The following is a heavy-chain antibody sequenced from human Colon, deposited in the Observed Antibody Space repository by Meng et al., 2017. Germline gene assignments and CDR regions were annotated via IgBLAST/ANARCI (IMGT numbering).Heavy chain of an antibody. Sequence: ASVKVSCKASGYTFSDKYMHWVRQAPGQGLEWMGWIYPKSGDTRYAQTFQGRVTLTMDTSITSAYMELSGLRSDDTAVYYCARDNNGNSFAYWGQGTLVTGAS. CDR1: GYTFSDKY. V-gene: IGHV1-2*02. CDR3: ARDNNGNSFAY. J-gene: IGHJ4*02. D-gene: IGHD4-23*01. CDR2: IYPKSGDT.